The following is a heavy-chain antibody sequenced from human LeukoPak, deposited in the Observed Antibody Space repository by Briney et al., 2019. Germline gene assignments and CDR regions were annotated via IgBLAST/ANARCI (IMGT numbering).Heavy chain of an antibody. D-gene: IGHD3-10*01. CDR1: GNSISSGYY. J-gene: IGHJ5*02. V-gene: IGHV4-38-2*02. CDR2: IYHSGST. CDR3: ARVRITMIRGGFDP. Sequence: PSETLSLTCTVSGNSISSGYYWGWIRQPPGKGLEWIGTIYHSGSTYYNPSLKSRVTISVDTSKNQFSLKLNSVTVADTAVYYCARVRITMIRGGFDPWGQGTLVAVSS.